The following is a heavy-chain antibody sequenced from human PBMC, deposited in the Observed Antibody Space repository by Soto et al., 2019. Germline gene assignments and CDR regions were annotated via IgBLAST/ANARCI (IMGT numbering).Heavy chain of an antibody. J-gene: IGHJ5*02. D-gene: IGHD5-12*01. Sequence: PGGSLRLSCAASGFTFSSYSMNWVRQAPGKGLEWVSSISSSSSYIYYADSVKGRFTISRDNAKNSLYLQMNSLRAEDTAVYYCERHRYSGYDLEWFDPWGQGTLVTVSS. CDR3: ERHRYSGYDLEWFDP. CDR1: GFTFSSYS. V-gene: IGHV3-21*01. CDR2: ISSSSSYI.